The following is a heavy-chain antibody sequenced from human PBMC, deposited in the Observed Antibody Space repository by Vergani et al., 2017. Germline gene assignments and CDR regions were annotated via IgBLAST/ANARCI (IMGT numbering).Heavy chain of an antibody. CDR1: GFTFNQYG. CDR3: ARDLPLLYNRCDP. CDR2: TWYDGNNK. Sequence: QVQLVESGGGVVQPGRSLRLSCAASGFTFNQYGMHWVRQAPGKGLEWVAVTWYDGNNKQYADSVKGRFTISRDNSKSTMYLQMNSLRDEDTGVYYCARDLPLLYNRCDPWGQGNLVTVSS. J-gene: IGHJ5*02. D-gene: IGHD1-14*01. V-gene: IGHV3-33*01.